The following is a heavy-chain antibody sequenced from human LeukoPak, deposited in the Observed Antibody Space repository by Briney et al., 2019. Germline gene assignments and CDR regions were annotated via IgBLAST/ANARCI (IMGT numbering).Heavy chain of an antibody. Sequence: PGGSLRLSCAASGFTFSSYAMSWVRQAPGEGVEWVSAISGSGGSTYYADSVKGRFTISRDNSKNTLYLQMNSLRAEDTAVYYCAKDLRATVTPDYYMDVWGKGTTVTVSS. J-gene: IGHJ6*03. CDR1: GFTFSSYA. D-gene: IGHD4-17*01. CDR2: ISGSGGST. CDR3: AKDLRATVTPDYYMDV. V-gene: IGHV3-23*01.